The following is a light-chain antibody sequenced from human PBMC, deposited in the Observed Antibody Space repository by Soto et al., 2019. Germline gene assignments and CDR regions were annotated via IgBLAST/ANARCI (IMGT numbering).Light chain of an antibody. J-gene: IGLJ2*01. V-gene: IGLV2-14*01. Sequence: QSALTQPASVSGSPGQSITISCTGTSRDVGGYNYVSWYQHHPGKTPKLIIYEVSNRPSGISDRFSGSKSGNAASLTISALQAEDESDYYCSSYSDSSTHVVFGGGTKLTV. CDR2: EVS. CDR1: SRDVGGYNY. CDR3: SSYSDSSTHVV.